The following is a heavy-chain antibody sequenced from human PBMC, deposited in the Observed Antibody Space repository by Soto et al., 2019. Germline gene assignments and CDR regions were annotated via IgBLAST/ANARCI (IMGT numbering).Heavy chain of an antibody. CDR2: ISAYNGNT. Sequence: QVQLVQSGAEVKKPGVSVKVSCKASGYTFTSYGFSWVRQAPGQGLEWMGWISAYNGNTNYAQKLQGRLTMTTDTSTSTAYMELRSLRSDDTAVYYCASFREGYSYGWSYYYGMDVWGQGTTVTVSS. CDR1: GYTFTSYG. J-gene: IGHJ6*02. CDR3: ASFREGYSYGWSYYYGMDV. V-gene: IGHV1-18*01. D-gene: IGHD5-18*01.